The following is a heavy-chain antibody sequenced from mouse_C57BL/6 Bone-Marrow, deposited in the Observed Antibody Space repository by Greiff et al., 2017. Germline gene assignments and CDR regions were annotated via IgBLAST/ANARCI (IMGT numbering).Heavy chain of an antibody. CDR3: ARPLYYGNYWFAY. D-gene: IGHD2-1*01. V-gene: IGHV5-17*01. CDR2: ISRGSSNI. CDR1: GFTFSDYG. J-gene: IGHJ3*01. Sequence: EVKLVESGGGLVKPGGSLKLSCAASGFTFSDYGMHWVRQAPEKGLEWVAYISRGSSNIYYADTVKGRFTISRDNAKNTLFLQMTSLRSEDTAMYYCARPLYYGNYWFAYWGQGTLVTVSA.